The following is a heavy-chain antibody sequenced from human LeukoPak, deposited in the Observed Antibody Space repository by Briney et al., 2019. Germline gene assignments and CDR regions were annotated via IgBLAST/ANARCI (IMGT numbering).Heavy chain of an antibody. J-gene: IGHJ5*02. D-gene: IGHD2-2*01. CDR1: GCSISSGGYY. Sequence: SETLSLTCTVSGCSISSGGYYWSWIRQHPGKGLEWIGYIYYSGSTYYNPSLKSRVTISVDTSKNQFSLKLSSVTVADTAVYYCARAAGYQLLSWWFDPWGQGTLVTVSS. V-gene: IGHV4-31*03. CDR3: ARAAGYQLLSWWFDP. CDR2: IYYSGST.